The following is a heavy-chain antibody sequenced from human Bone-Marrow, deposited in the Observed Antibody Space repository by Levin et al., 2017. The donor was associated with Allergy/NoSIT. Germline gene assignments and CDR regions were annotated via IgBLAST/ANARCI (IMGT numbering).Heavy chain of an antibody. Sequence: SETLSLTCSVSGGSISSGGHYWSWIRQHPGKGLEWIGYINYSGSTYYNPSLESRVTISVDTSKHHFSLKLTSVTAADTAVYYCARDGSGTVRWFDSWGQGTLVIVSS. CDR2: INYSGST. V-gene: IGHV4-31*03. CDR1: GGSISSGGHY. D-gene: IGHD3-10*01. J-gene: IGHJ5*01. CDR3: ARDGSGTVRWFDS.